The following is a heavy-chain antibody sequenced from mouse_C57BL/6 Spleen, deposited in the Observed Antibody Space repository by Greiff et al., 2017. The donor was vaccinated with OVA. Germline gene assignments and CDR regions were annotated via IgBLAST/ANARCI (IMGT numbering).Heavy chain of an antibody. V-gene: IGHV5-17*01. Sequence: VQLKESGGGLVKPGGSLKLSCAASGFTFSDYGMHWVRQAPEKGLEWVAYISSGSSTIYYADTVKGRFTISRDNAKNTLFLQMTSLRSEDTAMYYCANLYYGYDKGAMDYWGQGTSVTVSS. CDR1: GFTFSDYG. CDR2: ISSGSSTI. D-gene: IGHD2-2*01. CDR3: ANLYYGYDKGAMDY. J-gene: IGHJ4*01.